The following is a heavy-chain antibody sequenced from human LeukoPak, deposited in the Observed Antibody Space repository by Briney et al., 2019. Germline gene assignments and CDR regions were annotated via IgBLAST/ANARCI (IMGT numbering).Heavy chain of an antibody. J-gene: IGHJ4*02. CDR1: GDSVSSNSDA. CDR2: TYYRSKWYN. Sequence: SQTLSLTCAISGDSVSSNSDAWNWIRQSPSRGLEWLGRTYYRSKWYNDYAVSVKSRITINPDTSKNQFSLQLNSVTPEDTAVYYCARDMIVGYSTTGTTFSDYWGQGTLVTVSS. CDR3: ARDMIVGYSTTGTTFSDY. V-gene: IGHV6-1*01. D-gene: IGHD1-1*01.